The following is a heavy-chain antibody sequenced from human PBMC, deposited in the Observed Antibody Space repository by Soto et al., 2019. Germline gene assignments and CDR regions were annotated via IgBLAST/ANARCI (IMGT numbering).Heavy chain of an antibody. Sequence: QVQLQESGPGLVKPSGTLSLTCAVSSGSISSSNWWSWVRQPPGKGLEWIGEIYHSGSTNYNPSLKSRVTISVDQSKNQFSLKLSSVTAADTAVYYCARVGYSSSGYNWFDPWGQGTLVTVSS. J-gene: IGHJ5*02. CDR1: SGSISSSNW. D-gene: IGHD6-13*01. CDR2: IYHSGST. CDR3: ARVGYSSSGYNWFDP. V-gene: IGHV4-4*02.